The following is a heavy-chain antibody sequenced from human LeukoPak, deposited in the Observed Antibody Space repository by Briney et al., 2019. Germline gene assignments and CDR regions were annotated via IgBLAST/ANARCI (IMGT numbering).Heavy chain of an antibody. Sequence: GGSLRLSCAASGFTFSSYSMNWVRQAPGKGLEWVSGINWNGGSTGYADSVKGRFTISRDNAKNSLYLQMNSLRAEDTALYYCARGEGYYDSSGYRSGAFDIWGQGTMVTVSS. V-gene: IGHV3-20*04. CDR2: INWNGGST. CDR1: GFTFSSYS. J-gene: IGHJ3*02. D-gene: IGHD3-22*01. CDR3: ARGEGYYDSSGYRSGAFDI.